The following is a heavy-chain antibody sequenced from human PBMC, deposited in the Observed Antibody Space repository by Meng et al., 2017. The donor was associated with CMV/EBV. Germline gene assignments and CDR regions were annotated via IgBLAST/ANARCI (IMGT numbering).Heavy chain of an antibody. Sequence: GSLRLSCTVSGGSISSYYWSWIRQPPGKGLEWIGEINHSGSTNYNPSLKSRVTISVDTSKNQFSLKLSSVTAADTAVYYCASLSCSSTSCYFRGRSKYYGMDVWGQGTTVTVSS. CDR1: GGSISSYY. CDR3: ASLSCSSTSCYFRGRSKYYGMDV. D-gene: IGHD2-2*01. V-gene: IGHV4-34*01. J-gene: IGHJ6*02. CDR2: INHSGST.